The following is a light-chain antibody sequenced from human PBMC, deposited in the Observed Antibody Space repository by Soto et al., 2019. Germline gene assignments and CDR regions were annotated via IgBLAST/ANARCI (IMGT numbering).Light chain of an antibody. Sequence: QSALTQPASVSGSPGQSITISCTGTRSDVGSYNLVSWYQQHPDKAPQLIIFEVTQRPSGVSSRFSGSKSGNTASLTISGLQAEDEADYYCCSYAGSSTLYVFGTGTKLTVL. J-gene: IGLJ1*01. CDR1: RSDVGSYNL. V-gene: IGLV2-23*02. CDR3: CSYAGSSTLYV. CDR2: EVT.